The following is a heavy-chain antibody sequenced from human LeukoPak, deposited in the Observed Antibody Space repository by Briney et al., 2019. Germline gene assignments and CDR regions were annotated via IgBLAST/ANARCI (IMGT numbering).Heavy chain of an antibody. CDR2: ISGDGGST. CDR1: GFTFDDYA. Sequence: PGGSLRLSCADSGFTFDDYAMHWIRQAPGRGLEWVSLISGDGGSTYYADSVKGRFTISRANSKNSLCLQMNSLRTEDTDLYYCAKSSTVTRFYWFDPWGQGTLVTVSS. CDR3: AKSSTVTRFYWFDP. J-gene: IGHJ5*02. V-gene: IGHV3-43*02. D-gene: IGHD4-11*01.